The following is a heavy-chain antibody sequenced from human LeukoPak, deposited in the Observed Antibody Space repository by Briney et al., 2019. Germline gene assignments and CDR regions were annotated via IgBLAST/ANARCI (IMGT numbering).Heavy chain of an antibody. CDR2: MNPNTGNT. CDR1: GYTFNSYD. V-gene: IGHV1-8*01. J-gene: IGHJ5*02. CDR3: ARGGAGTYYKRDGWFDP. D-gene: IGHD3-10*01. Sequence: ASVKVSCKASGYTFNSYDNNWVRQATGQGLEWMGWMNPNTGNTGYGERFQGRVTMTRDNSISTAYMELSSLTSEDTAVYYCARGGAGTYYKRDGWFDPWGQGTVVTVSS.